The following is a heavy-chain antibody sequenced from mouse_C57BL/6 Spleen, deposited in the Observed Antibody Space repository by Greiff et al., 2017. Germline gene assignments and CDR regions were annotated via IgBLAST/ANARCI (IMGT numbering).Heavy chain of an antibody. CDR2: ISDGGSYT. Sequence: EVKVVESGGGLVKPGGSLKLSCAASGFTFSSYAMSWVRQTPEKRLEWVATISDGGSYTYYPDNVKGRFTISRDNAKNNLYLQMSHLKSEDTAMYYCARAGYDYLYYYAMDYWGQGTSVTVSS. D-gene: IGHD2-4*01. J-gene: IGHJ4*01. CDR1: GFTFSSYA. V-gene: IGHV5-4*03. CDR3: ARAGYDYLYYYAMDY.